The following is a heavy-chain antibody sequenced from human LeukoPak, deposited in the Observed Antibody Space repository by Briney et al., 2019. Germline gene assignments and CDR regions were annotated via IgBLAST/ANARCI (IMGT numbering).Heavy chain of an antibody. Sequence: GALRLSCSVSGFTFSNYAMHWVRQAPGKGLEYVSSITSNGDTTYYADSVRGRFTISRDNSKSTLYLQMSSLRAEDTAVYYCLEDDSGLGDYWGQGTLVTVSS. CDR3: LEDDSGLGDY. CDR1: GFTFSNYA. D-gene: IGHD3-10*01. V-gene: IGHV3-64D*06. J-gene: IGHJ4*02. CDR2: ITSNGDTT.